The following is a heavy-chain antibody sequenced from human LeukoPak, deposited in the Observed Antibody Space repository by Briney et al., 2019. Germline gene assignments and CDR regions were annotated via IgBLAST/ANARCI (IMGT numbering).Heavy chain of an antibody. CDR2: IYYSGRH. D-gene: IGHD2-2*01. V-gene: IGHV4-61*01. Sequence: PSETLSLTCTVSGGSVSSGSYYWSWIRQPPGKGLEWIGYIYYSGRHNYNPSLKSRATIPVDTPKNQYSLKLSFLTAADTAVYYCASVSLREYPAFDIWGQGTMVTVSS. CDR1: GGSVSSGSYY. CDR3: ASVSLREYPAFDI. J-gene: IGHJ3*02.